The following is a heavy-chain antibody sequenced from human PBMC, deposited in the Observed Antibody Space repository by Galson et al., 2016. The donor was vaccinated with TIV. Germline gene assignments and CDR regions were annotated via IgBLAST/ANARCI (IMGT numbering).Heavy chain of an antibody. CDR2: TYYRSEWNS. V-gene: IGHV6-1*01. D-gene: IGHD5-24*01. CDR1: GDSVSSNSAA. Sequence: CAISGDSVSSNSAAWNWIRQPPSRGLEWLGRTYYRSEWNSDYAVSVRSRIVIKADRSKNQFFLQLNSVTPEDTAVYFCARGRSGYNSTYYYYGMDVWGQGTTVSVSS. J-gene: IGHJ6*02. CDR3: ARGRSGYNSTYYYYGMDV.